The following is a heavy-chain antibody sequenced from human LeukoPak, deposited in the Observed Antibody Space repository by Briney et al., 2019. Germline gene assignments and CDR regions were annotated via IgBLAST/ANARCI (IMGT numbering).Heavy chain of an antibody. V-gene: IGHV4-38-2*02. J-gene: IGHJ4*02. Sequence: PSETLSLTCTVSGYSISSGYYWGWIRQPPGKGLEWIGEINHSGSTNYNPSLKSRVTISVDTSKNQFSLKLSSVTAADTAVYYCARVRYKRFDYWGQGTLVTVSS. CDR1: GYSISSGYY. D-gene: IGHD5-24*01. CDR2: INHSGST. CDR3: ARVRYKRFDY.